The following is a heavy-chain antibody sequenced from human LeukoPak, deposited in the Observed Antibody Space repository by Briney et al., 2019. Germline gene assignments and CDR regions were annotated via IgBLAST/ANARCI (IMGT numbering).Heavy chain of an antibody. CDR2: ISTYNTNT. V-gene: IGHV1-18*01. J-gene: IGHJ4*02. CDR1: GYTFTSVV. D-gene: IGHD1-26*01. Sequence: ASVKVSCKASGYTFTSVVISWVRQAPGQGLEWMGWISTYNTNTQYAQKLQGRVTMTTDTSASTASMDLRSLTSDDTAVYYCARGWELDYWGQGTLVTVSS. CDR3: ARGWELDY.